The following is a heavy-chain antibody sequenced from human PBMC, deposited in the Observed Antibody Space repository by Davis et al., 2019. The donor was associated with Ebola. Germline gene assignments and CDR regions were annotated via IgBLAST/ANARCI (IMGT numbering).Heavy chain of an antibody. V-gene: IGHV3-7*01. Sequence: GESLKISCAASGFTFNSYDMRWVRQAPGRGLEWVANIKYDGSDYYYADSVKGRFIISRDNSKTSLFLQMNSLRVEDTAMYYCVRGGSRGGDYWGQGTLATVSS. CDR1: GFTFNSYD. J-gene: IGHJ4*02. D-gene: IGHD3-16*01. CDR3: VRGGSRGGDY. CDR2: IKYDGSDY.